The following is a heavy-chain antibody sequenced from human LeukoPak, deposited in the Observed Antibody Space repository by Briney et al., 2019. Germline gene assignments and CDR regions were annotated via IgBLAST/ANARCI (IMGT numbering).Heavy chain of an antibody. V-gene: IGHV3-21*01. Sequence: GGSLRLSCAASGFTFSSYSMNWVRQAPGKGLEWVSSISSSSIYIYYADSLKGRFTISRDNGKKSLYLQMNSLRAEDTAVYYCAKAQQQLVGGPLGYYYYYMDVWGKGTTVTISS. CDR1: GFTFSSYS. D-gene: IGHD6-13*01. CDR2: ISSSSIYI. CDR3: AKAQQQLVGGPLGYYYYYMDV. J-gene: IGHJ6*03.